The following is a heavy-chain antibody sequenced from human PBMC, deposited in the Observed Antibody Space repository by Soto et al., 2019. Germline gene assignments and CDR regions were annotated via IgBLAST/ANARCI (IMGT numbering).Heavy chain of an antibody. D-gene: IGHD2-15*01. V-gene: IGHV3-23*01. CDR1: GFTFSNYA. J-gene: IGHJ3*01. CDR2: ITDSGGST. CDR3: ARPYGGKIGDAFDG. Sequence: EVQLLESGGGLVQPGGSLRLSCAASGFTFSNYAMGWVRQAPGKGLEWVSTITDSGGSTYYTPSVKGRLAVSRDNSKNTLYLEVNSLRAEDTAVYFCARPYGGKIGDAFDGWGQGTVVTVSS.